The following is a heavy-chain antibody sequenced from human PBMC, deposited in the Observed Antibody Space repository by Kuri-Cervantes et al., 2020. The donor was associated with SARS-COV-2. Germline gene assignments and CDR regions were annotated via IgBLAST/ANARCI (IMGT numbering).Heavy chain of an antibody. CDR2: INHSGST. Sequence: GSLRLSCTVFGGSISSYYWSWIRQPPGKGLEWIGEINHSGSTNYNPSLKSRVTISVDTSKNQFSLKLSSVTAADTAVYYCARLGYGDYVGSWGQGTLVTVSS. D-gene: IGHD4-17*01. J-gene: IGHJ4*02. CDR1: GGSISSYY. CDR3: ARLGYGDYVGS. V-gene: IGHV4-34*01.